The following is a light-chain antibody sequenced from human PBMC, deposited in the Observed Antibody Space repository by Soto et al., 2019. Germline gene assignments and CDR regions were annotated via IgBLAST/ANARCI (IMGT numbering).Light chain of an antibody. CDR1: QYVSSSS. J-gene: IGKJ1*01. CDR3: QQYGSSPRT. CDR2: DAS. Sequence: EIVLTQSPCTLSLSPGERATLSCRASQYVSSSSLAWYQQKRGQAPRLLIHDASSRATGIPDRFSGSGSGTDFTLTISRLEPEDFAVYYCQQYGSSPRTFGQGTKVDIK. V-gene: IGKV3-20*01.